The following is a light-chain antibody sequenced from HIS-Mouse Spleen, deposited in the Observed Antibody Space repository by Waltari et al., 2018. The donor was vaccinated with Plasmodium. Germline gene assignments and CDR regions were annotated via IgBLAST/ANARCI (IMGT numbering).Light chain of an antibody. CDR1: SSNIGSNT. J-gene: IGLJ2*01. CDR3: AAWDDSLNGHVV. CDR2: SNN. V-gene: IGLV1-44*01. Sequence: QSVLTQPPSASGTPGPRVTISCSGSSSNIGSNTVNWYQQLPGTAPKLLIYSNNQRPSGVPDLFAGSKSGSSASLAISGLQSEDEADYYCAAWDDSLNGHVVFGGGTKLTVL.